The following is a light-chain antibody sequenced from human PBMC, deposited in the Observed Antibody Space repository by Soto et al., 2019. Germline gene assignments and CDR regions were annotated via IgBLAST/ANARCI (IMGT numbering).Light chain of an antibody. Sequence: QSVLTQPASGSGSPGQSITISCTGTSSDVESYNLVSWYQQHPGKAPKVMIYDVSKRPSGVPDRFSGSKSGNTASLTLSGLQAEDEADYYCCSYAGSYTFYVFGTGTKVTVL. V-gene: IGLV2-11*01. CDR3: CSYAGSYTFYV. CDR1: SSDVESYNL. J-gene: IGLJ1*01. CDR2: DVS.